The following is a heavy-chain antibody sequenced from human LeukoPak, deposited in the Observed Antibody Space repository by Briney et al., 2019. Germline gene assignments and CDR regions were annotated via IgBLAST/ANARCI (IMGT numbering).Heavy chain of an antibody. CDR1: GFTFSSYW. V-gene: IGHV3-74*01. J-gene: IGHJ4*02. CDR2: INSDGSST. CDR3: SCLASAMVSSPFDY. Sequence: PGGSLRLSCAASGFTFSSYWMHWVRQAPGKGLVWVSRINSDGSSTSYADSVKGRFTISRDNAKNSLYLQMNSLRAEDTAVYYCSCLASAMVSSPFDYWGQGTLVTVSS. D-gene: IGHD5-18*01.